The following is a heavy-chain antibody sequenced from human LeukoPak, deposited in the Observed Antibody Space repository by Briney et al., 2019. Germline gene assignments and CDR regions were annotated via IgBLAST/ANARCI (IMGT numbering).Heavy chain of an antibody. J-gene: IGHJ4*02. CDR1: GFTFDDYA. Sequence: GGSLRLSCAASGFTFDDYAMHWVRQAPGKGLEWVSVIYSGGSTYYADSVKGRFTISRDNSKNTLYLQMNSLRAEDTAVYYCAALSGYATSGYFDYWGQGTLVTVSS. CDR2: IYSGGST. D-gene: IGHD5-12*01. V-gene: IGHV3-53*01. CDR3: AALSGYATSGYFDY.